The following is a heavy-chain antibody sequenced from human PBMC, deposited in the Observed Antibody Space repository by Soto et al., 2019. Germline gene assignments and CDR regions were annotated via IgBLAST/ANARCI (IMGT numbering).Heavy chain of an antibody. J-gene: IGHJ4*02. CDR2: IYYSGTT. CDR1: GGPITTGGHF. D-gene: IGHD1-26*01. CDR3: ARAVSGSYLDS. V-gene: IGHV4-31*03. Sequence: QVQLQESGPGLVKASQTLSLTCTVSGGPITTGGHFSSWIRQYPGKGLEWIGYIYYSGTTHYNPSLKSRVTISVDTSKRQFSLNLSSVTAADTAVYYSARAVSGSYLDSWGQGTLVSVSS.